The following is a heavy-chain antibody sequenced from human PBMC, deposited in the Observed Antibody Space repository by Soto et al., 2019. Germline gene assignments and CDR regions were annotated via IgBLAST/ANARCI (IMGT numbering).Heavy chain of an antibody. CDR1: GGSISNYY. Sequence: SETLSLTCTVSGGSISNYYWSWIRQPAEKRLEWIGRVSSTGNTYYDPSLKSRVTISVDTSKNQVSLNLTSVTAADTAVYYCARGVPAAGTDWFDPWGQGTLVTVSS. V-gene: IGHV4-4*07. D-gene: IGHD6-13*01. CDR2: VSSTGNT. J-gene: IGHJ5*02. CDR3: ARGVPAAGTDWFDP.